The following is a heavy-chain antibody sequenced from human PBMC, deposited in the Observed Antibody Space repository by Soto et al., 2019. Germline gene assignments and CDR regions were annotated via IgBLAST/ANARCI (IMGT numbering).Heavy chain of an antibody. J-gene: IGHJ6*02. V-gene: IGHV4-34*01. D-gene: IGHD2-2*01. CDR3: AREDIVVVPAAIQVLGYYYGMDV. Sequence: SETLSLTCAVYGGSFSGYYWSWIRQPPGKGLEWIGEINHSGSTNYNPSLKSRVTISVDTSKNQFSLKLSSVTAADTAVYYCAREDIVVVPAAIQVLGYYYGMDVWGQGTTVTVSS. CDR1: GGSFSGYY. CDR2: INHSGST.